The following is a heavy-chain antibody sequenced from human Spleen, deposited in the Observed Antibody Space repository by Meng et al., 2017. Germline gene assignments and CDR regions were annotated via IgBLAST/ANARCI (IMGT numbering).Heavy chain of an antibody. CDR2: INPHTGDT. J-gene: IGHJ4*01. Sequence: HVQLVQFWAEVKKPVPSVKVSCKSSGYTFGGYYIHGVRQAPRQGLEWVGWINPHTGDTKFAAKFQGRVTMTRDTSITKVYMDLSSLTSDDTATYFCARDAVEDSESYSYFDHCGQGTLVTVSS. CDR1: GYTFGGYY. CDR3: ARDAVEDSESYSYFDH. D-gene: IGHD3-10*01. V-gene: IGHV1-2*02.